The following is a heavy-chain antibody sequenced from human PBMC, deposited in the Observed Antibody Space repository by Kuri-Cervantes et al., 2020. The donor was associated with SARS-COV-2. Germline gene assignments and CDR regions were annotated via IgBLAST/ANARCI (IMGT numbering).Heavy chain of an antibody. J-gene: IGHJ3*02. D-gene: IGHD1-14*01. CDR1: GGSISSYY. CDR2: IYTSGST. CDR3: ARLPRTYAFDI. V-gene: IGHV4-4*07. Sequence: SETLSLTCTVSGGSISSYYGSWLRQPAGKGLEWFGRIYTSGSTNYNPSLKSRVTMSVDTSKNQFFLKLRSVTAADTAVYYCARLPRTYAFDIWGQGTMVTVSS.